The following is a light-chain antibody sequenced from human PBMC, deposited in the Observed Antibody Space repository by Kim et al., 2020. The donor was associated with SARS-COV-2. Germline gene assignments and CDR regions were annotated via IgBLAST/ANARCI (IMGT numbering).Light chain of an antibody. J-gene: IGLJ2*01. CDR1: SGSIASNY. CDR2: EDN. V-gene: IGLV6-57*03. Sequence: TVTISCNRSSGSIASNYVQWYQQRPGSAPTTVIYEDNQRPSGVPDRFSGSIDSSSNSASLTISGLKTEDEADYYCQSYDSSNLHVVFGGGTQLTVL. CDR3: QSYDSSNLHVV.